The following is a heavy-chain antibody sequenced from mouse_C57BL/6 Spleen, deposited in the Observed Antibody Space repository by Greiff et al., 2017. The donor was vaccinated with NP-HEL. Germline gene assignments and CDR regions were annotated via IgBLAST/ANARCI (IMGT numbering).Heavy chain of an antibody. CDR2: INPSTGGT. J-gene: IGHJ1*03. D-gene: IGHD1-1*01. V-gene: IGHV1-42*01. CDR3: ARGRAYYGSSWYFDV. Sequence: EVQLQQSGPELVKPGASVKISCKASGYSFTGYYMNWVKQSPEKSLEWIGEINPSTGGTTYNQKFKAKATLTVDKSSSTAYMQLKSLTSEDSAVYYCARGRAYYGSSWYFDVWGTGTTVTVSS. CDR1: GYSFTGYY.